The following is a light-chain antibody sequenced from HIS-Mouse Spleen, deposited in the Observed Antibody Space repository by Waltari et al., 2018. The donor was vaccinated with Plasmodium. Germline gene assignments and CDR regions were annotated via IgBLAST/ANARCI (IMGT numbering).Light chain of an antibody. Sequence: SSDLTQDPAVSVAVGQTVRIPCQGDSLRSYYASRYQQKPGPAPVLVIYGKNNRPSGIPDRFSGSSSGNTASLTITGAQAEDEADYYCNSRDSSGNHWVFGGGTKLTVL. J-gene: IGLJ3*02. V-gene: IGLV3-19*01. CDR2: GKN. CDR3: NSRDSSGNHWV. CDR1: SLRSYY.